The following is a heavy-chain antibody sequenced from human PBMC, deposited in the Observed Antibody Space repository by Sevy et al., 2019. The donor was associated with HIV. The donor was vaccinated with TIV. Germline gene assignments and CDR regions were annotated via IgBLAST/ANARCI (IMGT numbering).Heavy chain of an antibody. J-gene: IGHJ6*02. CDR3: ARDLCTGGVCPRWGYYYYGMDV. CDR2: VSSSSTYI. D-gene: IGHD2-8*02. Sequence: GGSLRLSCAASGFMFSTYSMNWVRQAPGKGLEWVSSVSSSSTYIYYADSVKGRFTISRDNAKNSLYLQMNSRRAEDTAVYYCARDLCTGGVCPRWGYYYYGMDVWGQGTTVTVSS. V-gene: IGHV3-21*01. CDR1: GFMFSTYS.